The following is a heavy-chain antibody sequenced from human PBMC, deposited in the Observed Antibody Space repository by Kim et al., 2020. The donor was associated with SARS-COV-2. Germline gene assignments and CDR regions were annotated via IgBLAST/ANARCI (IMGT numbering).Heavy chain of an antibody. CDR2: ISSSGSTI. J-gene: IGHJ6*02. Sequence: GGSLRLSCAASGFTFSDYYMSWIRQAPGKGLEWVSYISSSGSTIYYADSVKGRFTISRDNAKNSLYLQMNSLRAEDTAVYYCARDDLGRYFDWLSPGYYYYGMDVWGQGTTVTVSS. V-gene: IGHV3-11*01. CDR3: ARDDLGRYFDWLSPGYYYYGMDV. D-gene: IGHD3-9*01. CDR1: GFTFSDYY.